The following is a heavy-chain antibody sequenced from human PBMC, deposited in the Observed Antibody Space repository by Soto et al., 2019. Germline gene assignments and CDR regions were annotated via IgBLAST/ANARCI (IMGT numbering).Heavy chain of an antibody. CDR3: AREGVCSGGSCYSWDY. J-gene: IGHJ4*02. Sequence: QVQLVQSGAEVNKPGSSVKVSCEASGGTFSSYAISWVRQAPGQGLEWMGGIIPIFGTANYAQKFQGRVTITADESTSTAYMELSSLRSEDTAVYYCAREGVCSGGSCYSWDYCCQGTLDTVSS. D-gene: IGHD2-15*01. CDR2: IIPIFGTA. V-gene: IGHV1-69*01. CDR1: GGTFSSYA.